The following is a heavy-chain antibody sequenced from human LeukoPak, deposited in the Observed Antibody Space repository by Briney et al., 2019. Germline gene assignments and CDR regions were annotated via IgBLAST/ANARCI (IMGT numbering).Heavy chain of an antibody. Sequence: SETLSLTCSVSGGSISTYYWTWIRQPPGKGLEWIGYIYHSGTTNYNPSLKSRVTISVDTSKNQFSLKLSSVTAADTAVYYRARHDASADAFDTWGQGTMVTVSS. CDR1: GGSISTYY. CDR3: ARHDASADAFDT. J-gene: IGHJ3*02. V-gene: IGHV4-59*08. CDR2: IYHSGTT.